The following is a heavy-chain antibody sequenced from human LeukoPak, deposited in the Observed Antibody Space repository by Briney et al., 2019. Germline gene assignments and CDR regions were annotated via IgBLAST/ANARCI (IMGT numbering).Heavy chain of an antibody. CDR1: GGSISGSSYY. V-gene: IGHV4-39*07. J-gene: IGHJ3*02. D-gene: IGHD3-10*01. CDR3: ARAGGTMVRGVIINDAFDI. Sequence: SETLSLTCTVSGGSISGSSYYWGWIRQPPGKGLEWIGSIYYSGSTYYNPSLKSRVTISVDRSKNQFSLKLSSVTAADTAVYFCARAGGTMVRGVIINDAFDIWGQGTMVTASS. CDR2: IYYSGST.